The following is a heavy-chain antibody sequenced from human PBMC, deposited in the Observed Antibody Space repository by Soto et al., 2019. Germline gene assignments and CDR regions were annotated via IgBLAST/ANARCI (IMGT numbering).Heavy chain of an antibody. D-gene: IGHD6-13*01. CDR1: GGSIRSGDYY. CDR2: VHYSGNT. CDR3: AREIMAADHFDY. J-gene: IGHJ4*02. Sequence: QIHLHESGPGLVKPSQTLSLTCTVSGGSIRSGDYYWSWIRQTPERGLEWCGYVHYSGNTFYNPSLKSRATISLDTSRNQFSLNLSSVTAADSAVYYCAREIMAADHFDYWGQGALVTVSS. V-gene: IGHV4-30-4*01.